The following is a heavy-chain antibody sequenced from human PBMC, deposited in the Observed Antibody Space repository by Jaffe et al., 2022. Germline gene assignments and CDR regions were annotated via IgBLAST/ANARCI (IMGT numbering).Heavy chain of an antibody. J-gene: IGHJ3*02. CDR1: GGSISSSSYY. V-gene: IGHV4-39*01. CDR3: ARHEASGYDLESAFDI. D-gene: IGHD5-12*01. CDR2: IYYSGST. Sequence: QLQLQESGPGLVKPSETLSLTCTVSGGSISSSSYYWGWIRQPPGKGLEWIGSIYYSGSTYYNPSLKSRVTISVDTSKNQFSLKLSSVTAADTAVYYCARHEASGYDLESAFDIWGQGTMVTVSS.